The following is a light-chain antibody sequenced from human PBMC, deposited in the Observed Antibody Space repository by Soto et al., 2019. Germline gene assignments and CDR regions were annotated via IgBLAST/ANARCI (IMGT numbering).Light chain of an antibody. V-gene: IGKV2-28*01. Sequence: DIVMTQSPLSLPVIPGEPASISCRSSQSLLHSNGYNYLDWYLQKPGQSPQLLIYLGSNRSSGVPDRFSGSGSGTDFTLKISRVEAEDVGVYYCMQALQTPWTFGQGTKVDIK. CDR3: MQALQTPWT. J-gene: IGKJ1*01. CDR2: LGS. CDR1: QSLLHSNGYNY.